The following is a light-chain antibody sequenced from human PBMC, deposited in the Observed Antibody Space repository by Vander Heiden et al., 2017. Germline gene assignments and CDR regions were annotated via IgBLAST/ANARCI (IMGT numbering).Light chain of an antibody. CDR3: QVWDTSSDHEGV. V-gene: IGLV3-21*02. J-gene: IGLJ3*02. CDR2: DDS. CDR1: NIGSNS. Sequence: YVLTQSPSVPVAPGQTARTTRGGDNIGSNSVDWYQQRPGQAPVLVVYDDSGQPSGIPERFSGSNSGNTATLTISRVEAGDEADYYCQVWDTSSDHEGVFGGGTKLTVL.